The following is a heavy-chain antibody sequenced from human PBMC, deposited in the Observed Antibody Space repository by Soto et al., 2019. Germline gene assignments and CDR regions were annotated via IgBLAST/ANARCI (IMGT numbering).Heavy chain of an antibody. CDR1: GFTFSSYA. V-gene: IGHV3-23*01. J-gene: IGHJ6*02. Sequence: GSLRLSCAASGFTFSSYAMSWVRQAPGKGLEWVSAISGSGGSTYYADSVKGRFTISRDNSKNTLYLQMNSLRAEDTAVYYCAKDARYCTNGVCYLANYYYYYGMDVWGQGTTVTVSS. CDR3: AKDARYCTNGVCYLANYYYYYGMDV. D-gene: IGHD2-8*01. CDR2: ISGSGGST.